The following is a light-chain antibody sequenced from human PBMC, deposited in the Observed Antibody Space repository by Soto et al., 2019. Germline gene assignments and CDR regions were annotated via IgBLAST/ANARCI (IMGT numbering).Light chain of an antibody. CDR3: QSYDSSLRGSL. CDR2: GNT. J-gene: IGLJ2*01. CDR1: NSNIGADYD. Sequence: QSVMTQPPSVSGAPGQRVTISGIGSNSNIGADYDVHWYQHLPGTAPKLLIYGNTNRPSGVPDRFSGSKSGTSASLAITGLQAGDEADYYCQSYDSSLRGSLFGGGTQLTVL. V-gene: IGLV1-40*01.